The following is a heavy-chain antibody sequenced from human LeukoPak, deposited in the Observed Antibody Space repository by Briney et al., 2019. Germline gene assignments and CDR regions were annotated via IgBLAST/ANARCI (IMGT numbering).Heavy chain of an antibody. CDR3: ARGGVGGGKSFFIYYYYYMDV. CDR1: GESIKSFY. D-gene: IGHD3-16*01. CDR2: IYTSGST. J-gene: IGHJ6*03. V-gene: IGHV4-4*07. Sequence: SETLSLTCTVSGESIKSFYWSWIRQPAGKGLEWIGRIYTSGSTNYSPSLKSRVTMSVDTSKNQFSLKLSSVTAADTAVYYCARGGVGGGKSFFIYYYYYMDVGGKGTTVTVSS.